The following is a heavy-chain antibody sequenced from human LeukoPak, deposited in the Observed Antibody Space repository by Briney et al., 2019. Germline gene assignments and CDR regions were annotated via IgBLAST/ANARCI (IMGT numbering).Heavy chain of an antibody. D-gene: IGHD4-17*01. CDR3: AREGGGDYGDYLRY. J-gene: IGHJ4*02. V-gene: IGHV3-53*01. CDR2: IYSGGDT. Sequence: GGSLRLSCAASGFTVSGNYMSWVRQAPGKGLEWVSVIYSGGDTYSADSVKGRFTISRDNSKNTVYLQMNSLRAEDTAVYYCAREGGGDYGDYLRYWGQGTLVTVSS. CDR1: GFTVSGNY.